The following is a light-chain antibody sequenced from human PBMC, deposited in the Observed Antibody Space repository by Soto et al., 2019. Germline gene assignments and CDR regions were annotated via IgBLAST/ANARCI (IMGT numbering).Light chain of an antibody. CDR2: GDN. V-gene: IGLV1-44*01. Sequence: QSVLTQPPSASGTPGQRVTLSCSGSASSIGTNTVNWYRQLPGTAPKLLIYGDNQRPSGVPDRFSGSKSGTSASLAISGLQSEDEAEYYCAAWDGSLNNVLFGGGTQLTVL. CDR1: ASSIGTNT. J-gene: IGLJ2*01. CDR3: AAWDGSLNNVL.